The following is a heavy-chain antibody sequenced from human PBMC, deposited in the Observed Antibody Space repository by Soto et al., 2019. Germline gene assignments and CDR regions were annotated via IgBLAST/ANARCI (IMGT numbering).Heavy chain of an antibody. CDR2: IYPGDSDT. CDR3: ARHERIAVAANWFDP. J-gene: IGHJ5*02. CDR1: GYGFTTYW. V-gene: IGHV5-51*01. Sequence: GESLKVSCTGSGYGFTTYWIGWVRQMPGKGLEWMGIIYPGDSDTRYSPSFQGQVTISADKSISTAYLQWSSLKASDTAMYYCARHERIAVAANWFDPWGQGTLVTVSS. D-gene: IGHD6-19*01.